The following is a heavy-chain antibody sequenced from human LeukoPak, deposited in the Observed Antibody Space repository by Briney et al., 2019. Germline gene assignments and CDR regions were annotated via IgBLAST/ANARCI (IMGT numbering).Heavy chain of an antibody. Sequence: PGRSLRLSCTASGFTFGDYAMSWFRQAPGKGLEWVSYISSSGSTIYYADSVKGRFTISRDNAKNSLYLQMNSLRAEDTAVYYCAREAATIWNDAFDIWGQGTMVTVSS. D-gene: IGHD5-24*01. J-gene: IGHJ3*02. CDR1: GFTFGDYA. CDR2: ISSSGSTI. V-gene: IGHV3-11*04. CDR3: AREAATIWNDAFDI.